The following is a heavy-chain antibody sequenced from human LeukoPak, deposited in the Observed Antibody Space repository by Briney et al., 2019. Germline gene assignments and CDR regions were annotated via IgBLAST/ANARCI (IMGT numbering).Heavy chain of an antibody. CDR3: LRRGSNYYDSSGFDY. CDR2: IYYSGST. D-gene: IGHD3-22*01. J-gene: IGHJ4*02. Sequence: SETLSLTCTVSGGSISSSSYYWGWIRQPPGKGLEWIGSIYYSGSTYYNPSLKSRVTISVDTSKNQFSLKLSSVTAADTAVYYCLRRGSNYYDSSGFDYWGQGTLVTVSP. V-gene: IGHV4-39*01. CDR1: GGSISSSSYY.